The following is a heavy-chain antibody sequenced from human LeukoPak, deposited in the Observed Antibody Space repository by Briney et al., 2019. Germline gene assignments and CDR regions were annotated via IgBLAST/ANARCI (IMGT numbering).Heavy chain of an antibody. Sequence: GGSLRLSCAASGFTFSTYSLNWVRQAPGKGLEWVSSISGSSIYIYYADSVKGRFTISRDNAKNSLYLQMNSLRGEDTAVYYCARVRSAYEIDYWGRGTLVTVSS. CDR3: ARVRSAYEIDY. V-gene: IGHV3-21*01. CDR2: ISGSSIYI. J-gene: IGHJ4*02. D-gene: IGHD3-3*01. CDR1: GFTFSTYS.